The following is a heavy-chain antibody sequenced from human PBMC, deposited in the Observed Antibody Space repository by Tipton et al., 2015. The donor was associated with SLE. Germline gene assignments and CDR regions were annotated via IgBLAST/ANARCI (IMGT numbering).Heavy chain of an antibody. Sequence: TLSLTCTVSGGSISSYYWSWIRQPPGKGLEWIGYIYYSGSTNYNPSLKSRVTISVDTSKNQFSLKLSSVTAADTAVYYCARAPPLDWYYYYYMDVWSKGTTVTVSS. V-gene: IGHV4-59*01. J-gene: IGHJ6*03. CDR3: ARAPPLDWYYYYYMDV. D-gene: IGHD3/OR15-3a*01. CDR2: IYYSGST. CDR1: GGSISSYY.